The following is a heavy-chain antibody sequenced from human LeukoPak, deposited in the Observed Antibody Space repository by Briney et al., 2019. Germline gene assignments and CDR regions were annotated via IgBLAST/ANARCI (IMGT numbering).Heavy chain of an antibody. D-gene: IGHD2-15*01. Sequence: SETLSLTCIVSGGSISSYYWSWIRQPPGEGLEWIGYIYYSGSTNYNPSLKSRVTISIDTSKNQFSLRLSSVTAADTAVYYCARDIYGSFDYWGQGTLVTVSS. V-gene: IGHV4-59*01. J-gene: IGHJ4*02. CDR2: IYYSGST. CDR3: ARDIYGSFDY. CDR1: GGSISSYY.